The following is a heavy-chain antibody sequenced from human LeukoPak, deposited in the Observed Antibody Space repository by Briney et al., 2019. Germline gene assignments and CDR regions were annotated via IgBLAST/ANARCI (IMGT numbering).Heavy chain of an antibody. J-gene: IGHJ4*02. CDR1: GFTFSSYA. Sequence: GGSLRLSCAASGFTFSSYAMHWVRQAPGKGLEWVANIKQDGNEKYYVDSVKGRFTISRDNAKNSLYLQMNSLRAEDTAVYYCARGAVWFEPLFDYWGQGTLVTVSS. CDR2: IKQDGNEK. V-gene: IGHV3-7*03. D-gene: IGHD3-10*01. CDR3: ARGAVWFEPLFDY.